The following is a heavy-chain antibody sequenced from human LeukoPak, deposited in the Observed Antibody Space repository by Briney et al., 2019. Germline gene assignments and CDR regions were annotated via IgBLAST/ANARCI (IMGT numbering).Heavy chain of an antibody. J-gene: IGHJ6*02. CDR3: ARDPPEAVAGTVVGYYYGMDV. V-gene: IGHV1-18*01. CDR1: GYTFTSYG. Sequence: GASVKVSCKASGYTFTSYGISWVRQAPGQGLEWMGWISAYNGNTNYAQKLQGRVTMTTDTSTSTAYMELRSLRSDDTAVYYCARDPPEAVAGTVVGYYYGMDVWGQGTTVTVSS. CDR2: ISAYNGNT. D-gene: IGHD6-19*01.